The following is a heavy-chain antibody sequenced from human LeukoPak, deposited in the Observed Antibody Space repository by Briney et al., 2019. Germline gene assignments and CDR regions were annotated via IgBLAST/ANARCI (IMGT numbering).Heavy chain of an antibody. D-gene: IGHD1-26*01. V-gene: IGHV4-59*01. CDR3: ARVGGSYFGAFDI. J-gene: IGHJ3*02. CDR1: GGSISSYY. Sequence: SETLSLTCTVSGGSISSYYWSWIRQPPGKGLEWFGYIYYSGSTNYNPSLKSRVTISVDTSKNQFSLKLSSVTAADTAVYYCARVGGSYFGAFDIWGQGTMVTVSS. CDR2: IYYSGST.